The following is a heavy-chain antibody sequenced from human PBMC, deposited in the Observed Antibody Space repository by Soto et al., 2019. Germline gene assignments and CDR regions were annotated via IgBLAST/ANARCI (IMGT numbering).Heavy chain of an antibody. CDR2: IDPDGSDT. CDR3: ASLWFGELLAKFDT. J-gene: IGHJ5*02. CDR1: GFAFSRFP. V-gene: IGHV3-74*01. D-gene: IGHD3-10*01. Sequence: GGSLRLSCAASGFAFSRFPMHWVRQAPGKGLVWVSRIDPDGSDTTYADSVKGRFTISRDNAKNSLYLQMNSLRAEDTAVYYCASLWFGELLAKFDTWGQGTLVTVSS.